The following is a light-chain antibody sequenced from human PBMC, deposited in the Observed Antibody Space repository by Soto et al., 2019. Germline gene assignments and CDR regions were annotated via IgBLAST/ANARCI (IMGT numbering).Light chain of an antibody. V-gene: IGKV3-20*01. CDR3: QQYGSSPLT. CDR2: GAS. CDR1: QSVSSSY. J-gene: IGKJ4*01. Sequence: EIVLTQSPGTLSLSPGERATLSCRASQSVSSSYLAWYQQKPGQAPRLLIYGASSRATGIPDRFSGSGSGTDFTLTISRLEPEDFAVYNCQQYGSSPLTFGGGTKGRSN.